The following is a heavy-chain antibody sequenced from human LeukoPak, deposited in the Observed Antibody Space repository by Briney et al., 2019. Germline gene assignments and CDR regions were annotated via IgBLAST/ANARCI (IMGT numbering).Heavy chain of an antibody. Sequence: GESLKISCKGSGYSFTNYWIGWVRQMPGKGLEWMGIIYPGDSDTRYSPSFQGQVTISADKSISTAYLQWSSLKASDTAMYYCARRGYSYGYVLPFDYWGQGTLVTVSS. V-gene: IGHV5-51*01. CDR2: IYPGDSDT. CDR3: ARRGYSYGYVLPFDY. J-gene: IGHJ4*02. CDR1: GYSFTNYW. D-gene: IGHD5-18*01.